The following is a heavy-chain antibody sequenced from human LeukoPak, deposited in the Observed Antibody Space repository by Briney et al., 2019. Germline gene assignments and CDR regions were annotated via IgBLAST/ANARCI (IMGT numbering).Heavy chain of an antibody. CDR1: GGSIIGSTSY. V-gene: IGHV4-39*01. CDR2: INYSGST. CDR3: ARGYDY. D-gene: IGHD3-22*01. Sequence: PSETPSLNCTVSGGSIIGSTSYWGWIRQPPGKGLDWIGIINYSGSTYYNPSLRSRVTISVDTSKNQFSLKLNSVTASDTAVYYCARGYDYWGQGSLVTVSS. J-gene: IGHJ4*02.